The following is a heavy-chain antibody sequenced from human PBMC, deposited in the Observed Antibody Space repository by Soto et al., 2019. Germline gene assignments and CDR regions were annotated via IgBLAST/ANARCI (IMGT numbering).Heavy chain of an antibody. V-gene: IGHV4-4*07. Sequence: PTETLSLTCSVSGASISNFYWSWIRQSAGKGLEWIGRLYTRGTTDCNPSLKSRVTMSIDTSKNRVSLSLTSVTAADTAVYYCAKGGTYYFDSWGQGIVVTVSS. D-gene: IGHD3-16*01. J-gene: IGHJ4*02. CDR3: AKGGTYYFDS. CDR2: LYTRGTT. CDR1: GASISNFY.